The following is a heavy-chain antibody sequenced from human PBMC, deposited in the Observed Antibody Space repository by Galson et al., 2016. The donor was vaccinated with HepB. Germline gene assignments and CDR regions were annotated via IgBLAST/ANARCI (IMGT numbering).Heavy chain of an antibody. J-gene: IGHJ4*02. CDR3: AKNPPKPAVYHFDY. V-gene: IGHV3-23*01. D-gene: IGHD1-14*01. CDR1: GFTFSHFA. Sequence: SLRLSCAASGFTFSHFAISWVRQSPGGGLEWVSSINGDGHNIFYAESVKGRFTISRDTSKNMVSLQMNSLRGDDTAVYPCAKNPPKPAVYHFDYWGQGVLVTVSS. CDR2: INGDGHNI.